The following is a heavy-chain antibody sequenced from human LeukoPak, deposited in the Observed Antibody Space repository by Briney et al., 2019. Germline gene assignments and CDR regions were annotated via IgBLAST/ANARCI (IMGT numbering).Heavy chain of an antibody. Sequence: ASVKVSCKSSGYTFTSYGISWVRQAPGQGLEWMGWISAYNGNTNYAQKVQGRVTMTTDTSTSTAYMELRSLRSDDTAVYYCARGLQENLAWLTAFSAFDIWGQGTMVTVSS. V-gene: IGHV1-18*01. CDR2: ISAYNGNT. D-gene: IGHD6-19*01. CDR3: ARGLQENLAWLTAFSAFDI. J-gene: IGHJ3*02. CDR1: GYTFTSYG.